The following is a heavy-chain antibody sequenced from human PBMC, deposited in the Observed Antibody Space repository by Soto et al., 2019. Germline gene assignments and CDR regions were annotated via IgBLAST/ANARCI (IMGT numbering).Heavy chain of an antibody. V-gene: IGHV1-18*01. J-gene: IGHJ6*03. CDR3: ARSSRGSSRYYYYMDV. D-gene: IGHD6-13*01. CDR2: ISAYNGNT. Sequence: ASVKVSCKASGYTFASYGISWVRQAPGQGLEWMGWISAYNGNTNYAQKLQGRVTMTTDTSTSTAYMELRSLRSDDTAVYYCARSSRGSSRYYYYMDVWGKGTTVTVSS. CDR1: GYTFASYG.